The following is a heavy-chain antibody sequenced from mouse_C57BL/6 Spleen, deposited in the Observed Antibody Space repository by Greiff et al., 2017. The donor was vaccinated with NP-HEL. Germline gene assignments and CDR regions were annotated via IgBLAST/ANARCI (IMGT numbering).Heavy chain of an antibody. CDR1: GFTFSDYY. J-gene: IGHJ4*01. V-gene: IGHV5-12*01. CDR3: ARRGWDDYAMDY. Sequence: EVKLVESGGGLVQPGGSLKLSCAASGFTFSDYYMYWVRQTPEKRLEWVAYISNGGGSTYYPDTVKGRFTISRDNAKNTLYLQMSRLKSEDTAMYYCARRGWDDYAMDYWGQGTSVTVSS. CDR2: ISNGGGST. D-gene: IGHD4-1*01.